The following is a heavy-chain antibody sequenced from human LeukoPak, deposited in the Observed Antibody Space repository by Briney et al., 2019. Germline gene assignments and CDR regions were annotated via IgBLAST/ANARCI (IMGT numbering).Heavy chain of an antibody. Sequence: PGGSLRLSCAASGFIFSGYSMNWVRQAPGKGLEWVSSISESSSHISYADSVKGRFTISRDNAKNSLYVQLNSLRADDTAVYYCERGVVPAAFDYWGQGTLVTVSS. CDR1: GFIFSGYS. V-gene: IGHV3-21*01. D-gene: IGHD2-2*01. CDR3: ERGVVPAAFDY. CDR2: ISESSSHI. J-gene: IGHJ4*02.